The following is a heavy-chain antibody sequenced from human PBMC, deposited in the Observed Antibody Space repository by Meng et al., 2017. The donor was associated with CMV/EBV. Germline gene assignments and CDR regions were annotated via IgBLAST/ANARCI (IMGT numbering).Heavy chain of an antibody. CDR2: IYSGGSST. CDR1: GFPFSSYA. J-gene: IGHJ5*02. V-gene: IGHV3-23*03. Sequence: GGSLRLSCAASGFPFSSYAMSWVRKAPGKGLEWVSVIYSGGSSTYYADSVKGRFTISRDNSKNTLYLQMNSLRAEDTAVYYCASSGRFNWNYVGWFDPWGQGTLVTVSS. CDR3: ASSGRFNWNYVGWFDP. D-gene: IGHD1-7*01.